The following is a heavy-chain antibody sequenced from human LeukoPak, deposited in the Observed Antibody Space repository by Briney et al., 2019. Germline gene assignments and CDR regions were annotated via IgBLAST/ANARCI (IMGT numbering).Heavy chain of an antibody. V-gene: IGHV3-11*01. CDR1: GFTFSDYY. CDR3: ARGDSSGWYGWFDP. CDR2: ISSSGSTI. J-gene: IGHJ5*02. Sequence: GGSLRLSCAASGFTFSDYYMSWIRQAPGKGLEGVSYISSSGSTIYYADSVKGRFTISRDNAKNSLYLQMNSLRAEDTAVYYCARGDSSGWYGWFDPWGQGTLVTVSS. D-gene: IGHD6-19*01.